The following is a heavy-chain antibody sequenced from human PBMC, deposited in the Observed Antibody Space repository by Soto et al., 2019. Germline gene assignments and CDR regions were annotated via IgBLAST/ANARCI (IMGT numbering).Heavy chain of an antibody. Sequence: EVQLLESGGGLVQPGGSLRLSCAASGFTFSSYAMSWVRQAPGKGLEWVSAISGSGGSTYYADSVKGRFTISRDNSKNTLYLQMNSLRAEDTAVYYCAKSSGWEPNYYYYGMDVWGQGTTVTVSS. D-gene: IGHD1-26*01. V-gene: IGHV3-23*01. J-gene: IGHJ6*02. CDR3: AKSSGWEPNYYYYGMDV. CDR1: GFTFSSYA. CDR2: ISGSGGST.